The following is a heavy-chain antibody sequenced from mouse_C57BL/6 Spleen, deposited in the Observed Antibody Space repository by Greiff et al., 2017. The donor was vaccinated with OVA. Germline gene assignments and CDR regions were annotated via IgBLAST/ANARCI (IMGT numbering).Heavy chain of an antibody. CDR1: GFTFSDYY. Sequence: EVHLVESGGGLVQPGGSLKLSCAASGFTFSDYYMYWVRQTPEKRLEWVAYISNGGGSTYYPDTVKGRFTISRDNAKNTLYLQMSRLKSEDTAMYYCARRDYYGHFFDYWGQGTTLTVSS. V-gene: IGHV5-12*01. CDR2: ISNGGGST. J-gene: IGHJ2*01. CDR3: ARRDYYGHFFDY. D-gene: IGHD1-1*01.